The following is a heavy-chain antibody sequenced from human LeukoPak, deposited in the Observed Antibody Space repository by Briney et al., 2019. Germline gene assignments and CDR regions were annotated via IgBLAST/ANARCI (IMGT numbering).Heavy chain of an antibody. CDR1: GGSFSGYY. V-gene: IGHV4-34*01. CDR3: ARSNWGPYYFDY. Sequence: SETLSLTCAVYGGSFSGYYWSWIRQPPGKGLEWIGEINHSGSTNYNPSLKSRVTISVDTSKNQFSLKLSSVTAADTAVYYCARSNWGPYYFDYWGRGTLVTVSS. J-gene: IGHJ4*02. D-gene: IGHD7-27*01. CDR2: INHSGST.